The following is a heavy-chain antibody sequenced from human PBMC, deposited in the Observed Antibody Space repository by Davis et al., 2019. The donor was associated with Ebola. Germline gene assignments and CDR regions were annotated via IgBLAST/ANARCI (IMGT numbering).Heavy chain of an antibody. CDR1: GGSISSHY. CDR2: IDDSGST. CDR3: ARSGAPYYDSSGYYYYYAMDV. D-gene: IGHD3-22*01. Sequence: SETLSLTCTVSGGSISSHYWNWIRQSPGKGLEWIGYIDDSGSTNYNPSLKSRVTISVDTSKNQFSLKLSSVTAADTAVYYCARSGAPYYDSSGYYYYYAMDVWGQGTTVTVSS. J-gene: IGHJ6*02. V-gene: IGHV4-59*08.